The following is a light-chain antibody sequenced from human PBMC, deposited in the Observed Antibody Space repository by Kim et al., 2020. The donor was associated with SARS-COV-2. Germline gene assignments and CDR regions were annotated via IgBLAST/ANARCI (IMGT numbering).Light chain of an antibody. V-gene: IGKV4-1*01. CDR3: QQYYSTHT. Sequence: DIVMTQSPDSLAVSLGERATINCKSSQSVLYSSNNKNYLAWYQQKSGQPPKLLIYWASTRESGVPDRFSGSGSGTDFTLTISSLQAEDVAVYYCQQYYSTHTFGQGTKLEI. CDR1: QSVLYSSNNKNY. CDR2: WAS. J-gene: IGKJ2*01.